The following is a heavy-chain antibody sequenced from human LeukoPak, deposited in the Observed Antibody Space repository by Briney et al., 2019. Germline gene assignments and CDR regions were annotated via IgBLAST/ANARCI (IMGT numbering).Heavy chain of an antibody. CDR2: IKQDGSEK. CDR3: ARDGEYSSSSAAFDI. CDR1: GFTFSSYW. D-gene: IGHD6-6*01. J-gene: IGHJ3*02. V-gene: IGHV3-7*01. Sequence: GGSLRLSCAASGFTFSSYWMSWVRQAPGKGLEWVANIKQDGSEKYYVDSVKGRFTISRDNAKNSLYLQMNSLRAEDTAVYYCARDGEYSSSSAAFDIWGQRTMVTVSS.